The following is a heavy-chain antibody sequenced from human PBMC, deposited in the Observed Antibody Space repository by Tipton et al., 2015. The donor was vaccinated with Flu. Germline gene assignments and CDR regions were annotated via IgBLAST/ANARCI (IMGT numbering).Heavy chain of an antibody. CDR3: ARAPTVGGVSQGLNY. CDR1: GFTFSSYW. D-gene: IGHD3-16*01. V-gene: IGHV3-7*01. CDR2: IKQDGSEK. Sequence: LRLSCAASGFTFSSYWMSWVRQAPGKGLEWVANIKQDGSEKYYVDSVKGRFTISRDNAKNSLYLQMNSLRAEDTAVYYCARAPTVGGVSQGLNYWGQGTLVTVSS. J-gene: IGHJ4*02.